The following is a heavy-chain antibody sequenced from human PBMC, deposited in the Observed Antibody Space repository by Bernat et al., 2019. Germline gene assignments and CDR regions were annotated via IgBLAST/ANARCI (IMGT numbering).Heavy chain of an antibody. D-gene: IGHD3-16*01. Sequence: QVQLVQSGAEVKKPGASVKVSCKASGYTFTSYYMHWVRQAPGQGLEWMGIINPSGGSTSYAQKFQGRVTMTRDTSTSTVYMELSSLRSEETAVYYCARGPTREGLTYDYIWGDYWGQGTLVTVSS. CDR2: INPSGGST. CDR3: ARGPTREGLTYDYIWGDY. CDR1: GYTFTSYY. V-gene: IGHV1-46*01. J-gene: IGHJ4*02.